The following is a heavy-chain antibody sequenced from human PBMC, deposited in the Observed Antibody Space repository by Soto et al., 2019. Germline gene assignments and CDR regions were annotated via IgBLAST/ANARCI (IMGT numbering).Heavy chain of an antibody. CDR1: GFTFSSYW. V-gene: IGHV3-74*01. CDR2: INSDGSST. Sequence: GGSLRLSCAASGFTFSSYWMHRVRQAPGKGLVWVSRINSDGSSTSYADSVKGRFTISRDNAKNTLYLQMNSLRAEDTAVYYCARSISAAGKAFHIWDQGTIATDSS. J-gene: IGHJ3*02. CDR3: ARSISAAGKAFHI. D-gene: IGHD6-13*01.